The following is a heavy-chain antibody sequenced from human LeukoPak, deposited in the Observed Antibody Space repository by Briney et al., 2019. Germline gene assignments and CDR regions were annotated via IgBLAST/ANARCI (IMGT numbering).Heavy chain of an antibody. Sequence: GGSLRLSCAASGFTVSANYMTWVRQAPGKGLEWVSLIYSGGSTYYADSVKGRFTISRDNSKNTVYLQMNSLRAEDTAVYYCARNIPVTRWGYWGQGTLVTVSS. V-gene: IGHV3-66*01. CDR1: GFTVSANY. CDR3: ARNIPVTRWGY. D-gene: IGHD2-21*01. CDR2: IYSGGST. J-gene: IGHJ4*02.